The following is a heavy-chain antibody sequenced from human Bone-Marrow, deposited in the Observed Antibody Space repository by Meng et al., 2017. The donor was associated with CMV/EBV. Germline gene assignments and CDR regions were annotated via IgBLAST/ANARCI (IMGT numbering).Heavy chain of an antibody. CDR3: ARGRGLGDY. CDR2: VYYSGST. D-gene: IGHD3-16*01. J-gene: IGHJ4*02. CDR1: GGSISSYY. Sequence: SETLSLTCTVSGGSISSYYWSWIRQPPGKGLEWIGYVYYSGSTNYNPSLKSRVNISVDTSKKQISLKLSSVTAADTAVYYSARGRGLGDYWGQGTLVTVSS. V-gene: IGHV4-59*08.